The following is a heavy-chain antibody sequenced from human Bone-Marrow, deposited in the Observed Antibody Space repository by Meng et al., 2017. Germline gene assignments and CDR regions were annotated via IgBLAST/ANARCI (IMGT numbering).Heavy chain of an antibody. D-gene: IGHD2-21*01. CDR2: IYNSGST. J-gene: IGHJ4*02. Sequence: QLQLQESGAGRGKPSQTRALTGAVSGGSITSGGYAWTWIRQPPGKGLEWIGYIYNSGSTYYNPSLKSRVTISVDTSKNQFSLKLRFVTAADTAVYYCAREGRSHQVGVSVYWGQGNLVTVSS. CDR3: AREGRSHQVGVSVY. CDR1: GGSITSGGYA. V-gene: IGHV4-30-2*05.